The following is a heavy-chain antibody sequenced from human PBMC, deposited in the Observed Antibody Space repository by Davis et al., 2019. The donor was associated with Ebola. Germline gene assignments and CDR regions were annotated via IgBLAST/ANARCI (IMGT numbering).Heavy chain of an antibody. CDR3: ARDQDDILTGYFDY. V-gene: IGHV3-48*03. CDR1: GFTFGAYA. CDR2: ISSSGSTI. J-gene: IGHJ4*02. Sequence: GGSLRLSCTASGFTFGAYAMSWVRQAPGKGLEWVSYISSSGSTIYYADSVKGRFTISRDNAKNSLYLQMNSLRAEDTAVYYCARDQDDILTGYFDYWGQGTLVTVSS. D-gene: IGHD3-9*01.